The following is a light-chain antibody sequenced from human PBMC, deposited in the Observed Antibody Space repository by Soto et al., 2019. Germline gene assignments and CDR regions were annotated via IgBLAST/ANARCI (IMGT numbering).Light chain of an antibody. CDR2: DAS. Sequence: EIVLTQSPATLSLSPGERATLSCRASQSVSSNLAWYQQKPGQVPRLLIYDASTRATGIPARFSGSGSGTEFTLTISSLQSEDFAVYYCQQYNNWPPITFGQGTRLEIK. CDR3: QQYNNWPPIT. J-gene: IGKJ5*01. CDR1: QSVSSN. V-gene: IGKV3-15*01.